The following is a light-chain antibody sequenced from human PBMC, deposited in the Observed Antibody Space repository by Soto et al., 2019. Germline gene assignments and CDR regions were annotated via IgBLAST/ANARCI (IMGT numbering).Light chain of an antibody. V-gene: IGKV3-20*01. J-gene: IGKJ2*01. Sequence: EIVWTQSPVTLSLSPGERSPLSCGASQSINSRSVAWYQQKPGQAPRLLIDDASSRATGIPARFSARVSGTDVTLTISSLEPEDFAVYYCQQYVASPYTVGQGTKVDIK. CDR3: QQYVASPYT. CDR2: DAS. CDR1: QSINSRS.